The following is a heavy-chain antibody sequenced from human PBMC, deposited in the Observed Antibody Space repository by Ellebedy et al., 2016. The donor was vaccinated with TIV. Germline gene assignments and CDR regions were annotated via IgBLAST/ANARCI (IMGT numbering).Heavy chain of an antibody. J-gene: IGHJ4*02. CDR1: GFTFSTYS. D-gene: IGHD2-15*01. V-gene: IGHV3-21*06. CDR3: AGEFDIGQPSAFDY. Sequence: GESLKISCAASGFTFSTYSLNWVRQAPGKGLEWVSSISSNGRHIYYADSVRARFAISRDNAGGSLWLQMTSLRAEDTALYYCAGEFDIGQPSAFDYWGQGILVTVSS. CDR2: ISSNGRHI.